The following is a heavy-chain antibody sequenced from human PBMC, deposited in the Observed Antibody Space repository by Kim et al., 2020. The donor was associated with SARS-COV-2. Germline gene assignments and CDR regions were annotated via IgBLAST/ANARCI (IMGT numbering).Heavy chain of an antibody. Sequence: SNNHAASVQGPFTISRDSSKNTLYHHMNSLRADDPAVYYCARIVATNWFDPWGQGTLVTVSS. V-gene: IGHV3-53*01. D-gene: IGHD5-12*01. CDR3: ARIVATNWFDP. J-gene: IGHJ5*02. CDR2: SN.